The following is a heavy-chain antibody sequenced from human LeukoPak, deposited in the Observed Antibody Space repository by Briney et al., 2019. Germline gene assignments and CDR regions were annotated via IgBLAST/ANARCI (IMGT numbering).Heavy chain of an antibody. CDR3: ARLDYSNSKTLDY. V-gene: IGHV1-2*02. D-gene: IGHD4-11*01. CDR1: GYTFTGYY. CDR2: INPNSGGT. J-gene: IGHJ4*02. Sequence: ASVNVSCKASGYTFTGYYIHWVRQAPGQGLEWMGWINPNSGGTNYAQKFQGRVTMTRDTSISTAYMELSRLRSDDTAVYYCARLDYSNSKTLDYWGQGTLVTVSS.